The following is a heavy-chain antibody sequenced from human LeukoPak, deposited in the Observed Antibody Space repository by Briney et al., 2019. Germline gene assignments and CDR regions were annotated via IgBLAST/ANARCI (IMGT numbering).Heavy chain of an antibody. Sequence: SETLSLTCTVSGGSISSSSSYWGWIRQPPGKGLEWIGSIYYSGSTYYNPSLKSRVTISVDTSKNQFSLKLSSVTAADAAVYYGASLSGGLVHFWYAFDIWGQGTMVTVSS. V-gene: IGHV4-39*01. CDR1: GGSISSSSSY. D-gene: IGHD3/OR15-3a*01. J-gene: IGHJ3*02. CDR3: ASLSGGLVHFWYAFDI. CDR2: IYYSGST.